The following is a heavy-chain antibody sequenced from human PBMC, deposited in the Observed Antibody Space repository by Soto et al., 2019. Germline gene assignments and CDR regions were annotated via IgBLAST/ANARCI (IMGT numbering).Heavy chain of an antibody. CDR1: GYSFTSYW. V-gene: IGHV5-10-1*01. CDR3: ARQLGCLQPIDY. J-gene: IGHJ4*02. D-gene: IGHD2-2*01. CDR2: IDPSDSYT. Sequence: PXESLTTSCTGSGYSFTSYWISLVRQMPGKGLEWMGRIDPSDSYTNYSPSFQGHVTISADKSISTAYLQWSSLKASDTAMYYCARQLGCLQPIDYWGQGTLVTVYS.